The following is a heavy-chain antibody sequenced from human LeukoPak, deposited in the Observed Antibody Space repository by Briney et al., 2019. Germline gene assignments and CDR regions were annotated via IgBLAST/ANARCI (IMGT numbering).Heavy chain of an antibody. CDR2: IYYSGST. CDR3: ARDGIAAAGYFDY. J-gene: IGHJ4*02. Sequence: PSQTLSLTCTVSGGSISSGGYYWSWIRQHPGKGLEWIGYIYYSGSTYYNPSLESRVTISVDTSKNQFSLKLSSVTAADTAVYYCARDGIAAAGYFDYWGQGTLVTVSS. D-gene: IGHD6-13*01. V-gene: IGHV4-31*03. CDR1: GGSISSGGYY.